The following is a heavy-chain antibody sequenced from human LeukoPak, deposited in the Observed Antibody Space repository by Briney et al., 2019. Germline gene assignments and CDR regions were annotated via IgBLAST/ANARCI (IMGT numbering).Heavy chain of an antibody. CDR1: GFSFSSYE. J-gene: IGHJ4*02. V-gene: IGHV3-48*03. D-gene: IGHD6-19*01. Sequence: GGSLRPSCAASGFSFSSYEMNWVRQAPGKGLEWISYITSSGATKYSADSVKGRFTISRDNAKNSLYLQMTSLRVEDTAFYYCVRESRSDWYVGYFDYWGRGTLVTVSS. CDR3: VRESRSDWYVGYFDY. CDR2: ITSSGATK.